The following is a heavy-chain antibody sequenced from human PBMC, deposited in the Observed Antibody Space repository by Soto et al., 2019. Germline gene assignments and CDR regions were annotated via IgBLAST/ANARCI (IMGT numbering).Heavy chain of an antibody. CDR3: AREGCSSTSRLCGMDV. V-gene: IGHV1-69*13. J-gene: IGHJ6*02. D-gene: IGHD2-2*01. CDR1: GGTFSSYA. CDR2: IIPIFGTA. Sequence: SVKVSCKASGGTFSSYAISWVRQAPGQGLEWMGGIIPIFGTANYAQKFQGRVTITADESTSTAYMELSSLRPEDTAVYYCAREGCSSTSRLCGMDVWGQGTTVTVSS.